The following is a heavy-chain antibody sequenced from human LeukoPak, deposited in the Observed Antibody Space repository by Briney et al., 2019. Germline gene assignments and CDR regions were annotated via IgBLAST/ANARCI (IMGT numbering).Heavy chain of an antibody. CDR1: GFTVSSNY. Sequence: PGGSLRLSFAASGFTVSSNYMSWVRQAPGKGLESVSLIFSGGGTYYADSVKGRFTISRDNSKNTLYLQMNPLRAEDTAVYYCARDTTYYGSGDGLDVWGQGTTVTVSS. V-gene: IGHV3-53*01. D-gene: IGHD3-10*01. CDR2: IFSGGGT. CDR3: ARDTTYYGSGDGLDV. J-gene: IGHJ6*02.